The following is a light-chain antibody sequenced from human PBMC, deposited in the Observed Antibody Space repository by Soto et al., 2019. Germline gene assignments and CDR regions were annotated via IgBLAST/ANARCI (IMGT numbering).Light chain of an antibody. CDR3: QHLHTDPLMYT. J-gene: IGKJ2*01. CDR1: QAIRSY. V-gene: IGKV1-9*01. CDR2: ATS. Sequence: IQLTQSPSSLSASVGDRVTITCRASQAIRSYLAWYQQKPGKAPKLLIYATSSLQRGVPSRFSASGSGTDFTLTISRLQPEDFASYYCQHLHTDPLMYTFGQGTKLEIK.